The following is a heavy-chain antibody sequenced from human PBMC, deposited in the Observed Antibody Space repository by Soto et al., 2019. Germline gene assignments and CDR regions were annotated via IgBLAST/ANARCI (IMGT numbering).Heavy chain of an antibody. CDR2: ISWNSASI. CDR3: AKDFTTMVRMCDY. V-gene: IGHV3-9*01. J-gene: IGHJ4*02. Sequence: EVQLVESGGALVQPGRSLRLSCAASGFTFDDYAMHWVRQAPGKGPEWVSGISWNSASIGYADSVKGRFTISRDNAKKSLYRQMNRLKAEDTAVYFCAKDFTTMVRMCDYWGQGTLVTVSS. D-gene: IGHD5-18*01. CDR1: GFTFDDYA.